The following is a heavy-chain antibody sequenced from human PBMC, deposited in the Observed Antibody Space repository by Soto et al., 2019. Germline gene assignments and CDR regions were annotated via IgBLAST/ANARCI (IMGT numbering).Heavy chain of an antibody. CDR3: AAESVGATSYYYGMDV. V-gene: IGHV1-3*01. CDR2: INAGNGNT. CDR1: GYTFTSYA. Sequence: GASVKVSCKASGYTFTSYAMHWVRQAPGQRLEWMGWINAGNGNTKYSQKFQGRVTITRDTSASTAYMELSSLRSEDTAVYYCAAESVGATSYYYGMDVWGQGTTVTVSS. J-gene: IGHJ6*02. D-gene: IGHD1-26*01.